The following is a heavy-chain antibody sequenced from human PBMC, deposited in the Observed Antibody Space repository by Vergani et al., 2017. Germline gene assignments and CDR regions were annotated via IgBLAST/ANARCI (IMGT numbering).Heavy chain of an antibody. J-gene: IGHJ4*02. V-gene: IGHV1-2*02. D-gene: IGHD6-19*01. CDR1: GYTFTGYY. Sequence: QVQLVQSGAEVKKPGASVKVSCKASGYTFTGYYMHWVRQAPGQGLEWMGWINPNSGGTNYAKEFQGRVTMTRDTSISTAYMELSRLRSDDPAVYYCARGHLQVAAVAYWGQGTLVTVSS. CDR2: INPNSGGT. CDR3: ARGHLQVAAVAY.